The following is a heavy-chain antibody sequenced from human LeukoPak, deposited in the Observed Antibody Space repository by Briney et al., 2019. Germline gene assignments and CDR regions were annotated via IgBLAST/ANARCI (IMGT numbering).Heavy chain of an antibody. CDR2: MNPNSGHT. J-gene: IGHJ3*02. CDR3: ARRGLVAGIYDLVYGFDI. V-gene: IGHV1-8*03. CDR1: GYTFTSYD. Sequence: ASVKVSCKASGYTFTSYDINWVRQATGQGLEWMGWMNPNSGHTGYAQKFQGRVTITRNTSISTAYMELSSLRSEDTAVYYCARRGLVAGIYDLVYGFDIWGQGTMVTVSS. D-gene: IGHD3/OR15-3a*01.